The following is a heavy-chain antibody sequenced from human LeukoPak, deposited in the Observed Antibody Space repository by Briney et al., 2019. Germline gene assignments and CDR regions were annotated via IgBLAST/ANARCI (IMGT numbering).Heavy chain of an antibody. V-gene: IGHV4-59*12. CDR2: IYYSGST. D-gene: IGHD2-2*01. J-gene: IGHJ6*03. CDR3: ARRCSSTSCYVPYYYYMDV. CDR1: GGSISSYY. Sequence: SETLSLTCTVSGGSISSYYWSWIRQPPGKGLEWIGYIYYSGSTNYNPSLKSRVTISVDTSKNQFSLKLSSVTAADTAVYYCARRCSSTSCYVPYYYYMDVWGKGTTVTVSS.